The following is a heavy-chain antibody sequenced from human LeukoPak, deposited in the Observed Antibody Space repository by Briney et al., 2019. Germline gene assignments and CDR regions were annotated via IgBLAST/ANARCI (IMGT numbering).Heavy chain of an antibody. CDR2: IHYSGSA. Sequence: SETLSLTCAVYGGSFSGYYWTWIRQPPGKGLEWIGEIHYSGSATYNPSLKSRVSISVDTSKNQFSLKLRSVTAADTAVYYCASPMAWAHNRRDSDYWGLGTLVTVSS. V-gene: IGHV4-34*01. CDR3: ASPMAWAHNRRDSDY. J-gene: IGHJ4*02. CDR1: GGSFSGYY. D-gene: IGHD5-24*01.